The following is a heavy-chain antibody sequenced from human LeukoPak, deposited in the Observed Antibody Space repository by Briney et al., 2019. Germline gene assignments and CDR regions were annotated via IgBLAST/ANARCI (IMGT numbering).Heavy chain of an antibody. CDR2: IYTSGST. J-gene: IGHJ4*02. CDR1: GGSISSYY. D-gene: IGHD3-3*01. V-gene: IGHV4-4*07. Sequence: PSETLSLTCTVSGGSISSYYWSWIRQPAAKGLEWIGRIYTSGSTNYNPSLKSRVTMSVDTSKNQFSLKLSSVTAADTAVYYCARVNYDFWSGYQYHCFDYWGQGTMVNVSS. CDR3: ARVNYDFWSGYQYHCFDY.